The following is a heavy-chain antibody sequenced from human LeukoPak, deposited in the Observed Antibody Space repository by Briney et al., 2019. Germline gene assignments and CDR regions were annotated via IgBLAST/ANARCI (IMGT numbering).Heavy chain of an antibody. Sequence: SETLSLTCTVSRGSISGYSWSWLRQSPGGGLEWIGYIYYSGDTAYNLSLRSRVTLSVDTSKNQFSLQLRSVTTADTAVYYCVRGPYGASISKWFDPWGQGTQVSVSP. V-gene: IGHV4-59*01. D-gene: IGHD4/OR15-4a*01. CDR2: IYYSGDT. CDR3: VRGPYGASISKWFDP. J-gene: IGHJ5*02. CDR1: RGSISGYS.